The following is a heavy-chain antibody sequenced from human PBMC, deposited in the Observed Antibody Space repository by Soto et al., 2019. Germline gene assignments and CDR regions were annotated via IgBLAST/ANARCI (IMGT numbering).Heavy chain of an antibody. CDR3: ARNNPRWSAVNWFDP. Sequence: QVQLVQSGAEVKKPGSSVKVSCKASGGTFSSYAISWVRQAPGQGLEWMGGIIPIFGTANYAQKFQGRVTITADASTSTASMELSSLRSEDTAVYYCARNNPRWSAVNWFDPWGQGTLVTVSS. CDR1: GGTFSSYA. D-gene: IGHD2-15*01. J-gene: IGHJ5*02. CDR2: IIPIFGTA. V-gene: IGHV1-69*01.